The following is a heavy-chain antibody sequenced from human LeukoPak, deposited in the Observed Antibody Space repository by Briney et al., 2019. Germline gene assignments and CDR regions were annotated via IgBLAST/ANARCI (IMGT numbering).Heavy chain of an antibody. D-gene: IGHD5-12*01. CDR3: EKDQYSGYDFDGEVDY. CDR2: ISGSGGST. J-gene: IGHJ4*02. Sequence: GGSLRLSCAASGFTFSSYAMSWVRQAPGKGLEWVSAISGSGGSTYYADSVKGRFTISRDNSKNTLYLQMNSLRAEDTDVYSCEKDQYSGYDFDGEVDYWGQGTLVTVSS. CDR1: GFTFSSYA. V-gene: IGHV3-23*01.